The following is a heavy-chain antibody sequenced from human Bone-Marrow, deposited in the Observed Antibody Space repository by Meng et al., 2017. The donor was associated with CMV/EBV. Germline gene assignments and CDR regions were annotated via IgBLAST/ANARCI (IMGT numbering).Heavy chain of an antibody. CDR2: IYYSGST. CDR1: GGSISSSSYY. CDR3: ARDGGYCSSTSCLPESGMDV. Sequence: SETLSLTCTVSGGSISSSSYYWGWIRQPPGKGLEWIGSIYYSGSTYYNPSLKSRVTISVDTSKNQFSVKLSSVTAADTAVYYCARDGGYCSSTSCLPESGMDVWGQGTTVTVSS. D-gene: IGHD2-2*01. V-gene: IGHV4-39*07. J-gene: IGHJ6*02.